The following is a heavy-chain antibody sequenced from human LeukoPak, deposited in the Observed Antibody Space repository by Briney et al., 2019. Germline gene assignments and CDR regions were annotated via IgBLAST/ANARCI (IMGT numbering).Heavy chain of an antibody. Sequence: SETLSLTCTVSGGSISSGSYYWSWIRQPAGKGLEWIGYIYYSGSTNYNPSLKSRVTISVDTSKNQFSLKVRSVTAADTAVYYCARVEFDGIAAAGSLDYWGQGILVTVSS. D-gene: IGHD6-13*01. J-gene: IGHJ4*02. CDR2: IYYSGST. V-gene: IGHV4-61*10. CDR3: ARVEFDGIAAAGSLDY. CDR1: GGSISSGSYY.